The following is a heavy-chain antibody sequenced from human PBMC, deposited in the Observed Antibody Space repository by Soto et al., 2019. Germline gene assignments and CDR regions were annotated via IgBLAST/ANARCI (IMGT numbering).Heavy chain of an antibody. CDR2: ISYDGSNK. V-gene: IGHV3-30-3*01. CDR3: ARSGYYYDSSGYFLVYYYYGMDV. D-gene: IGHD3-22*01. J-gene: IGHJ6*02. CDR1: GFTFSSCA. Sequence: GGSLRLSCAASGFTFSSCAMHWVRQAPGKGLEWVAVISYDGSNKYYADSVKGRFTISRDNSKNTLYLQMNSLRAEDTAVYYCARSGYYYDSSGYFLVYYYYGMDVWGQGTTVTDSS.